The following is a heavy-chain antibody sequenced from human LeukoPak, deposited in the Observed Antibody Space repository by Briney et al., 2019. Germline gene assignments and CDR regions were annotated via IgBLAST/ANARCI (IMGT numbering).Heavy chain of an antibody. D-gene: IGHD4-17*01. CDR1: GGTFNNSA. CDR3: ARDVHGDYGSGWFDP. J-gene: IGHJ5*02. CDR2: IMPLFGTA. Sequence: ASVKVSCKTSGGTFNNSAISWVRQAPGQGLEWLGGIMPLFGTAGYAQKFQGRVTITKDESTRTVYLELTSLTADGTAVYYCARDVHGDYGSGWFDPWGQGTLVSVSS. V-gene: IGHV1-69*05.